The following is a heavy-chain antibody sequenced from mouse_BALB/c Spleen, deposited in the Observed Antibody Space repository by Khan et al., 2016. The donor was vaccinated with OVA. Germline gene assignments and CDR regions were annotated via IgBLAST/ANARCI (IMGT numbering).Heavy chain of an antibody. CDR3: AKEGAYYRYDGGFAY. J-gene: IGHJ3*01. Sequence: QIQLVQSGAELARPGASVKMSCKASGYTFTTYTIYWVKQRPGQGLEWIGYIIPSTDYTTYNQKFKDKATLTADKSYSTPYMQLSSLTSDDSAVYYCAKEGAYYRYDGGFAYWGQGTLVTVSA. D-gene: IGHD2-14*01. CDR1: GYTFTTYT. V-gene: IGHV1-4*01. CDR2: IIPSTDYT.